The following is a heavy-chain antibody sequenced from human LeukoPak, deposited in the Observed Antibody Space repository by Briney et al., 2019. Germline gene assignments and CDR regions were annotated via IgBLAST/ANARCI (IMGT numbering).Heavy chain of an antibody. CDR3: AYLYGDYVMS. Sequence: ASVKVSCKASGYTFTSYYMHWVRQAPGQGLEWMGIINPSGGSTSYAQKFQGRVTMTRDMSTSTVYMELSSLRSDDTAVYYCAYLYGDYVMSWGQGTLVTVSS. CDR2: INPSGGST. J-gene: IGHJ5*02. V-gene: IGHV1-46*01. D-gene: IGHD4-17*01. CDR1: GYTFTSYY.